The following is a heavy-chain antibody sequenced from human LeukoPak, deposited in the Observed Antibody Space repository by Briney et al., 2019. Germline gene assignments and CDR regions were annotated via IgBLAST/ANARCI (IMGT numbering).Heavy chain of an antibody. D-gene: IGHD5-24*01. CDR1: GFTFSSYW. J-gene: IGHJ3*02. CDR2: INSDGSSR. CDR3: ARHGSDAFDI. V-gene: IGHV3-74*01. Sequence: GGSLRLSCAASGFTFSSYWMHWVRQAPGKGLVWVSHINSDGSSRTYADSVKGRFTISRDNAKKTLYLQMNSLRAEDTAVYYCARHGSDAFDIWGQGTVVTVSS.